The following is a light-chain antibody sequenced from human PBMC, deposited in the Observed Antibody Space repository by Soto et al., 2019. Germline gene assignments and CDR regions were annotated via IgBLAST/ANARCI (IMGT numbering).Light chain of an antibody. Sequence: EIVLTQSPGTLSLSPGERATLSCRASQSLSSSYLAWYRQKPGQASRLLIYGASSRATGIPDRFSGSGSGTDFTLTTSRLEPEDFAVYYCQQRSNWPVTFGQGTRLEIK. J-gene: IGKJ5*01. CDR1: QSLSSSY. CDR2: GAS. V-gene: IGKV3D-20*02. CDR3: QQRSNWPVT.